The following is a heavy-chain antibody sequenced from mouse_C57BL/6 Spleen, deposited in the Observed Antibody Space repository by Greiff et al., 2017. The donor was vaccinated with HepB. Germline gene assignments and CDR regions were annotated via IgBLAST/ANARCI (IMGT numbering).Heavy chain of an antibody. D-gene: IGHD2-4*01. CDR2: INPNNGGT. Sequence: EVQLQQSGPELVKPGASVKIPCKASGYTFTDYNMDWVKQSHGKSLEWIGDINPNNGGTIYNQKFKGKATLTVDKSSSTAYMELRSLTSEDTAVYYCARTGYDYDVGYCDVWGTGTTVTVSS. CDR1: GYTFTDYN. V-gene: IGHV1-18*01. J-gene: IGHJ1*03. CDR3: ARTGYDYDVGYCDV.